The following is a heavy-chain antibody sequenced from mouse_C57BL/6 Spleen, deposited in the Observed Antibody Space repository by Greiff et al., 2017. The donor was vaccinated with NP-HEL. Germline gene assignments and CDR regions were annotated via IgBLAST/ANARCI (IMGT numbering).Heavy chain of an antibody. CDR1: GFNIKDYY. J-gene: IGHJ4*01. Sequence: VQLQQSGAELVRPGASVKLSCTASGFNIKDYYMHWVKQRPEQGLEWIGRIDPEDGDTEYAPKFQGKATMTADTSSNTAYLQLSSLTSEDTAVYYCTTPYYDYDDAMDYWGQGTSVTVSS. CDR2: IDPEDGDT. V-gene: IGHV14-1*01. CDR3: TTPYYDYDDAMDY. D-gene: IGHD2-4*01.